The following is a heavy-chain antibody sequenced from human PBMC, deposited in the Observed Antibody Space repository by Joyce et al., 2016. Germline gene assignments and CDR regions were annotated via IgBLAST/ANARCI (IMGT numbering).Heavy chain of an antibody. CDR3: AGDRGYQLLSP. CDR1: GFTFSSHD. CDR2: SSSWGSTI. V-gene: IGHV3-48*03. D-gene: IGHD2-2*01. Sequence: EVHLVASGGGLAQPGGSLRLSCAASGFTFSSHDMHWVRQSPEKGLEWISYSSSWGSTIYYADSVKGRFTISRDNAKDSLFLEMNSLRVDDTGIYYCAGDRGYQLLSPWGQGTQVIVSS. J-gene: IGHJ5*02.